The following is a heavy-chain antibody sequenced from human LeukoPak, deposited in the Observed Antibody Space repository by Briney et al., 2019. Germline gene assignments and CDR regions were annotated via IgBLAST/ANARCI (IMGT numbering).Heavy chain of an antibody. Sequence: ASVKVSCKASGYTFTSYDINWVRQATGQGLEWMGWMNPNSDNTGYAQKFQGRVTMTRNTSISTAYMELSSLRSEDTAVYYCARRLSIAAAGRKRAYYFDYWGQGTLVTVSS. CDR2: MNPNSDNT. CDR3: ARRLSIAAAGRKRAYYFDY. V-gene: IGHV1-8*01. CDR1: GYTFTSYD. D-gene: IGHD6-13*01. J-gene: IGHJ4*02.